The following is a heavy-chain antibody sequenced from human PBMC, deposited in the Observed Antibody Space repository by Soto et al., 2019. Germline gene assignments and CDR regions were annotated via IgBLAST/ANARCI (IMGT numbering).Heavy chain of an antibody. J-gene: IGHJ4*02. D-gene: IGHD3-3*01. CDR2: IYYSGST. Sequence: QLQLQESGPGLVKPSETLSLTCTVSGGSISSSSYYWGWIRQPPGKGLEWIGSIYYSGSTYYNPSLKSRVTISVDTSKNQFSLKLSSVTAADTAVYYCARHGVTIFGVGKPYYFDYWGQGTLVTVSS. V-gene: IGHV4-39*01. CDR1: GGSISSSSYY. CDR3: ARHGVTIFGVGKPYYFDY.